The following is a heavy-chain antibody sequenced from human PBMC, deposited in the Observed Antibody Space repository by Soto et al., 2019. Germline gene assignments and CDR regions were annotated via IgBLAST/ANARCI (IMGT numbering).Heavy chain of an antibody. CDR2: VSFDGKVT. CDR1: GFTFNSLA. D-gene: IGHD2-21*02. CDR3: AREPYGDSQYFDY. J-gene: IGHJ4*02. V-gene: IGHV3-30*04. Sequence: PGGSLRLSCTGSGFTFNSLALHGFRQGPDKGLEWVAVVSFDGKVTYYADSVKGRFTVSRDNSKNTIYLQANSLRAEDTAVYYCAREPYGDSQYFDYWGQGTPVTVSS.